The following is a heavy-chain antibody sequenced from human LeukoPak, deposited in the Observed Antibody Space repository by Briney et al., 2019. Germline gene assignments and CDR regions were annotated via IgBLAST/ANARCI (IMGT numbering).Heavy chain of an antibody. J-gene: IGHJ5*02. D-gene: IGHD3-10*01. V-gene: IGHV3-21*01. Sequence: PGGSLRLSCAASGFTFSSYSMNWVRQAPGKGLEWVSSITRSSIYIYYADSVKGRFTISRDNSKNTLYLQMNSLRAEDTAVYYCARDFGGSWFDPWGQGTLVTVSS. CDR2: ITRSSIYI. CDR1: GFTFSSYS. CDR3: ARDFGGSWFDP.